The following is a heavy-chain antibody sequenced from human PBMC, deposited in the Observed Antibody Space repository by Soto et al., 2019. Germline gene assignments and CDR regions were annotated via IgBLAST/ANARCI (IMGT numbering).Heavy chain of an antibody. CDR1: GFTFNRYG. Sequence: LRLSCAASGFTFNRYGMSWVRQAPVKGLEWVSAISASGDNTYYADSVKGRFTISRDSSNNTLYLQMNSLRADDTALYYCVKLRLELLYLDSWGLGALVTVSS. CDR3: VKLRLELLYLDS. D-gene: IGHD1-7*01. J-gene: IGHJ4*02. V-gene: IGHV3-23*01. CDR2: ISASGDNT.